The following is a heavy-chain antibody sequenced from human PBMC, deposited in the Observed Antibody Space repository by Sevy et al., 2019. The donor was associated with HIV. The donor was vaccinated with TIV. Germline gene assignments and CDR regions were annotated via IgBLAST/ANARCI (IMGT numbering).Heavy chain of an antibody. CDR2: ISFDATNK. D-gene: IGHD1-1*01. CDR3: ALERLSSDVAEYFQN. V-gene: IGHV3-30-3*01. CDR1: GFTFNRYS. J-gene: IGHJ1*01. Sequence: GGSLRLSCAASGFTFNRYSMHWVRQAPGKGLEWVATISFDATNKHYPDSVKGRFTISRDNFQNSLFLQMDSLRPEDTAVYYCALERLSSDVAEYFQNLGQGTLVTGSS.